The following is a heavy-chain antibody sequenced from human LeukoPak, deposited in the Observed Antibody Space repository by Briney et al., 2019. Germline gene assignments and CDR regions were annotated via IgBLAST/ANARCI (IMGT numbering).Heavy chain of an antibody. CDR1: GFTFSSYG. V-gene: IGHV3-74*01. CDR2: INSDGSST. J-gene: IGHJ3*02. Sequence: GGSLRLSCAASGFTFSSYGLSWVRQAPGKGLVWVSRINSDGSSTSYADSVKGRFTISRDNAKNTLYLQMNSLRAEDTAVYYCAREVATIEAFDIWGQGTMVTVSS. D-gene: IGHD5-12*01. CDR3: AREVATIEAFDI.